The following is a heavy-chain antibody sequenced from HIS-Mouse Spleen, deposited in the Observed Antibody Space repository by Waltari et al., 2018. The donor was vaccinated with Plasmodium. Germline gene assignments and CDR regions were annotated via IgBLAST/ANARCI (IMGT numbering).Heavy chain of an antibody. D-gene: IGHD3-22*01. V-gene: IGHV4-39*07. CDR3: ARVPYYYDSSGYGMGWFDP. J-gene: IGHJ5*02. CDR1: GGSISSSSSY. Sequence: QLQLQESGPGLVKPSETLSLTCTVPGGSISSSSSYWGWIRPPPGQGLEWIGSIYYSGSTYYNPSLKSRVTISVDTSKNQFSLKLSSVTAADTAVYYCARVPYYYDSSGYGMGWFDPWGQGTLVTVSS. CDR2: IYYSGST.